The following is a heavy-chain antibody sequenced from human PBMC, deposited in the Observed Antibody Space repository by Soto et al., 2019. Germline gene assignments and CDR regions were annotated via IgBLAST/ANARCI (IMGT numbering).Heavy chain of an antibody. V-gene: IGHV3-7*04. Sequence: EVQVVESGGGLVQPGGSLRLSCAASGFTFSNYWMTWVRQAPGKGLEWVANIKQDGSENFYVDSVKGRFTISRDNGKNSLYLQMNSLRAEDTAVYYCARDSGPRGYDAFDIWGQGTMVTVSS. CDR2: IKQDGSEN. CDR1: GFTFSNYW. CDR3: ARDSGPRGYDAFDI. D-gene: IGHD2-8*02. J-gene: IGHJ3*02.